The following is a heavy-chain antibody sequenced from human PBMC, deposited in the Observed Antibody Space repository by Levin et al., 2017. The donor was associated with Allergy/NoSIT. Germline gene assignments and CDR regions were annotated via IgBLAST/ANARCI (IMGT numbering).Heavy chain of an antibody. Sequence: QSGGSLRLSCTGSGFTFGDFALSWVRQAPGKGLDWVGSIRSESYGATTQYAASVKGRFTISRDDSKSIAYLQMNSLKTEDTAVYYCTRGGHYSGTSGYQVIFFDYWGQGTLVTVSS. CDR3: TRGGHYSGTSGYQVIFFDY. V-gene: IGHV3-49*04. D-gene: IGHD3-22*01. J-gene: IGHJ4*02. CDR2: IRSESYGATT. CDR1: GFTFGDFA.